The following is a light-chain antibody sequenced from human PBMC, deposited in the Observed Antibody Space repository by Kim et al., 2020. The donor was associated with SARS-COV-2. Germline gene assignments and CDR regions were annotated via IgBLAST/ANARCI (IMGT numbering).Light chain of an antibody. CDR2: MTS. CDR1: ESVLHRNGLNY. Sequence: EIVMTQSPVSLAVTPGESASISCRSSESVLHRNGLNYLDCYLQRPGQSPHLLIYMTSRRASGVPDRFTGRGSDTVFTLEISTVEAEDVGVYYCMQGLQIPRTFGQGTKLEI. J-gene: IGKJ2*01. V-gene: IGKV2-28*01. CDR3: MQGLQIPRT.